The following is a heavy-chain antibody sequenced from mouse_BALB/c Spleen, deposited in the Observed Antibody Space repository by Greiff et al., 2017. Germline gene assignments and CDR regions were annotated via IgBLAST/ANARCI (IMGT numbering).Heavy chain of an antibody. D-gene: IGHD3-1*01. CDR2: ISSGSSTI. CDR3: ARSASGYYYAMDY. CDR1: GFTFSSFG. Sequence: EVKLMESGGGLVQPGGSRKLSCAASGFTFSSFGMHWVRQAPEKGLEWVAYISSGSSTIYYADTVKGRFTISRDNPKNTLFLQMTSLRSEDTAMYYCARSASGYYYAMDYWGQGTSVTVSS. V-gene: IGHV5-17*02. J-gene: IGHJ4*01.